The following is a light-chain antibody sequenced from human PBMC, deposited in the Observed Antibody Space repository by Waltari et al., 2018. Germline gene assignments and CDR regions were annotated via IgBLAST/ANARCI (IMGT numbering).Light chain of an antibody. CDR2: ETS. CDR1: QSVSSSY. J-gene: IGKJ3*01. CDR3: QYFGGSPPIFT. Sequence: EIVLTQSPGTLSLSPGERATLSCRASQSVSSSYLAWYQQKPGPVPRLLIYETSTRATGFPDRFSGSGSGTDFTLTISRLEPEDFAVYYCQYFGGSPPIFTFGPGTKVDIK. V-gene: IGKV3-20*01.